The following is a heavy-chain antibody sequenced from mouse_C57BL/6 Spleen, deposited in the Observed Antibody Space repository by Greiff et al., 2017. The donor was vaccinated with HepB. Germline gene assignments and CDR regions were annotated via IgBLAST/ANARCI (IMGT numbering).Heavy chain of an antibody. D-gene: IGHD2-4*01. CDR2: ISYDGSN. Sequence: EVKLQESGPGLVKPSQSLSLTCSVTGYSITSGYYWNWIRQFPGNKLEWMGYISYDGSNNYNPSLKNRISITRDTSKNQFFLKLNSVTTEDTATYYCAREGGYDYDDDYWGQGTSVTVSS. J-gene: IGHJ4*01. V-gene: IGHV3-6*01. CDR3: AREGGYDYDDDY. CDR1: GYSITSGYY.